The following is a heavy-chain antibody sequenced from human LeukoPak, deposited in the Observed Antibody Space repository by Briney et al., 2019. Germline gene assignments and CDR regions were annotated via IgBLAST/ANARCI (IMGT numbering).Heavy chain of an antibody. D-gene: IGHD6-19*01. CDR2: IYYSGST. J-gene: IGHJ4*02. CDR1: GGSISSGDYY. Sequence: SQTLSLTCTVSGGSISSGDYYWSWIRQPPGKGLEWIGYIYYSGSTNYNPSLKSRVTISVDTSKNQFSLKLSSVTAADTAVYYCARDRGPRYSSGWYLVDYWGQGTLVTVSS. CDR3: ARDRGPRYSSGWYLVDY. V-gene: IGHV4-61*08.